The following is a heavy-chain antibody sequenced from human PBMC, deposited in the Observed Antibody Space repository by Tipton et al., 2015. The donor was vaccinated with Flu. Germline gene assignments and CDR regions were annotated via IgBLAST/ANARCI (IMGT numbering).Heavy chain of an antibody. V-gene: IGHV4-39*07. CDR2: VYYSGGA. CDR1: GGSISSVSYY. Sequence: LRLSCTVSGGSISSVSYYWGWVRQPPGKGLEWIGSVYYSGGAYYNPSLESRFSISVDTSKNQFSLNVNSVTAADTAAYYCVRDWSSYGSGKAGWDYFYGMDVWGQGTTVTVSS. J-gene: IGHJ6*02. CDR3: VRDWSSYGSGKAGWDYFYGMDV. D-gene: IGHD3-10*01.